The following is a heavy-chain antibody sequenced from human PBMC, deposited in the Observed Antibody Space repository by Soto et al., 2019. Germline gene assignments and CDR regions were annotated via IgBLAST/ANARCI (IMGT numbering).Heavy chain of an antibody. J-gene: IGHJ6*03. CDR2: IIPILGIA. Sequence: QVQLVQSGAEVKKPGSSVKVSCKASGGTFSSYTISWVRQAPGQGLEWMGRIIPILGIANYAQKFQGRVTITADKSTSTAYMELSSLRSEDTAVYYCARAKARGKDDYCYYMDVWGKGTTVTVSS. CDR3: ARAKARGKDDYCYYMDV. V-gene: IGHV1-69*02. CDR1: GGTFSSYT. D-gene: IGHD3-10*01.